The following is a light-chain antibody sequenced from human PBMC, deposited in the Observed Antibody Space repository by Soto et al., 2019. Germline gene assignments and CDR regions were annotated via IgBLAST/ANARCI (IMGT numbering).Light chain of an antibody. CDR1: QSVLYSSNNKNY. V-gene: IGKV4-1*01. J-gene: IGKJ1*01. CDR3: QQYYSTRT. CDR2: WAS. Sequence: DIVMTQSPDSLAVSLGERATINCKSSQSVLYSSNNKNYLAWYQQKPGQPPKLLIYWASTRESGVPDRFSGSGSGTDFTLTISSLQAEDVAVYYCQQYYSTRTFDQGTKVEIK.